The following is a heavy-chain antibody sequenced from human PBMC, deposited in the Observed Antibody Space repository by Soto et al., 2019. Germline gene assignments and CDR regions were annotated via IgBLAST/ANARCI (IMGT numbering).Heavy chain of an antibody. V-gene: IGHV1-69*13. Sequence: SVKVSCKASGGTFSSYAISWVRQAPGQGLEWMGGIIPIFGTANYAQKFQGRVTITADESTSTAYMELSSLRSEDTAVYYCARDPSPYYYDSSGPSGYFDYWGQGTLVTAPQ. CDR2: IIPIFGTA. D-gene: IGHD3-22*01. CDR3: ARDPSPYYYDSSGPSGYFDY. CDR1: GGTFSSYA. J-gene: IGHJ4*02.